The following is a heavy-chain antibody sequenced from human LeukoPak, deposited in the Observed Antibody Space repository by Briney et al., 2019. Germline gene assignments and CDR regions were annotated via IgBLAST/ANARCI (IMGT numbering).Heavy chain of an antibody. D-gene: IGHD2-15*01. V-gene: IGHV4-59*08. J-gene: IGHJ4*02. CDR1: GGSISNYY. Sequence: SETLSLTCSFSGGSISNYYWSWIRQPPGKGLEWIGYIYYSGSTNYNPSLKSRVTISLDASKNQFSLKLSSVTAADTAVYYCARRYCSGGTCYSSFDYWGQGTLVTVSS. CDR2: IYYSGST. CDR3: ARRYCSGGTCYSSFDY.